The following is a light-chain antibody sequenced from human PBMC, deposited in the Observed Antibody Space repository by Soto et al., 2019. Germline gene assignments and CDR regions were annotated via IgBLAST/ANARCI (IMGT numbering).Light chain of an antibody. CDR1: SSDVGGYEY. V-gene: IGLV2-14*01. CDR2: AVS. J-gene: IGLJ1*01. CDR3: SSFTSSSTLPYV. Sequence: QSALAQPASVSGSPGQSITISCTVTSSDVGGYEYVSWYQQHPGKAPKLMIYAVSNRPSGVSTRFSGSKSGNTASLTISGLQADDEADYYCSSFTSSSTLPYVFGTGTKVTV.